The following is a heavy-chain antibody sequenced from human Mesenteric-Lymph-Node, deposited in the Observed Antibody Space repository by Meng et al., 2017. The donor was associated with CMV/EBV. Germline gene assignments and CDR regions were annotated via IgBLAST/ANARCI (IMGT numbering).Heavy chain of an antibody. Sequence: GESLKISCAASGFTFSSYAMSWVRQAPGKGLEWVSVIYSGGSSTYYADSVKGRFTISRDNSKNTLYLQMNSLRAEDTAVYYCASWELPAIWGQGTLVTVSS. D-gene: IGHD1-26*01. J-gene: IGHJ4*02. V-gene: IGHV3-23*03. CDR2: IYSGGSST. CDR1: GFTFSSYA. CDR3: ASWELPAI.